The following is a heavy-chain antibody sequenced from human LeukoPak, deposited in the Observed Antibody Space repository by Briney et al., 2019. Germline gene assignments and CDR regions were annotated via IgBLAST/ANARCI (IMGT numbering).Heavy chain of an antibody. J-gene: IGHJ4*02. D-gene: IGHD3-10*01. Sequence: ASVKVSCKASGYTFTGYYMHWVRQAPGQGLEWMGWINPNSGGTNYAQKLQGRVTMTTDTSTSTAYMELRSLRSDDTAVYYCARDRVVRGGRDLDYWGQGTLVTVSS. CDR3: ARDRVVRGGRDLDY. CDR1: GYTFTGYY. V-gene: IGHV1-2*02. CDR2: INPNSGGT.